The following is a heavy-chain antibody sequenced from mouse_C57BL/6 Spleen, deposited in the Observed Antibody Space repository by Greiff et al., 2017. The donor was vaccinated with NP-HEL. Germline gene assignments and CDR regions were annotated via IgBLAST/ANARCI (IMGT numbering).Heavy chain of an antibody. J-gene: IGHJ1*03. D-gene: IGHD2-5*01. CDR2: IHPNSGST. Sequence: QVHVKQSGAELVKPGASVKLSCKASGYTFTSYWMHWVKQRPGQGLEWIGMIHPNSGSTNYNEKFKSKATLTVDKSSSTAYMQLSSLTSEDSAVYYCARNYYSNYWYFDVWGTGTTVTVSS. CDR3: ARNYYSNYWYFDV. V-gene: IGHV1-64*01. CDR1: GYTFTSYW.